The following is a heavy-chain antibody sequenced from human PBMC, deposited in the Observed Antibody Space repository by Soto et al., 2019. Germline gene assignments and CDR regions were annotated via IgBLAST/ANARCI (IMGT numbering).Heavy chain of an antibody. D-gene: IGHD6-13*01. J-gene: IGHJ6*02. Sequence: ASVKVSCKASGYTFTSYGISWVRQAPGQGLEWMGWISAYNGNTNYAQKHQGKVTMTTDTSTSTAYMEQRNLRSDDTAVYYCARVLGGYSSSWYYYYYGMDVWG. CDR1: GYTFTSYG. CDR2: ISAYNGNT. V-gene: IGHV1-18*01. CDR3: ARVLGGYSSSWYYYYYGMDV.